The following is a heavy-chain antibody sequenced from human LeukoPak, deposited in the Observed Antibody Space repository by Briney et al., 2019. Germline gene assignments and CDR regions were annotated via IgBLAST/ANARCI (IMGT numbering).Heavy chain of an antibody. D-gene: IGHD4-17*01. V-gene: IGHV3-30*02. J-gene: IGHJ4*02. CDR3: AKTDGDYGHLGY. CDR1: GFTFSRYW. CDR2: IRYDGSKK. Sequence: GGSLRLSCAASGFTFSRYWMSWVRQAPGKGLEWVAFIRYDGSKKYYADSVKGRFTISRDNSKNTLYLQMNSLRAEDTAVYYCAKTDGDYGHLGYWGQGTLVTVSS.